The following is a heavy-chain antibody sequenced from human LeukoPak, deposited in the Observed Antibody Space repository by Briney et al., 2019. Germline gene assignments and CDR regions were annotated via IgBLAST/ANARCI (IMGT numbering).Heavy chain of an antibody. CDR1: GYTFTGSY. D-gene: IGHD3-16*01. Sequence: ASVTVSCKASGYTFTGSYMHWVRQAPGQGLEWVGWINLNSGGTNYAQKFQVRVTMARDTSMSTAYMELSRLRSDDTAVYHCARGVYYVWGSYGWDYYYYMDVWGKGTTVTVSS. J-gene: IGHJ6*03. CDR2: INLNSGGT. V-gene: IGHV1-2*02. CDR3: ARGVYYVWGSYGWDYYYYMDV.